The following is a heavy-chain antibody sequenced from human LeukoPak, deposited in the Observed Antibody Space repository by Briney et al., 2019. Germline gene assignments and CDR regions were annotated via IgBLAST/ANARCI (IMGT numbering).Heavy chain of an antibody. D-gene: IGHD1-26*01. J-gene: IGHJ3*02. CDR2: ISYDGSNK. V-gene: IGHV3-30*01. CDR3: AREGSGSYGLGGAFDI. CDR1: GFTFSSYA. Sequence: AGGSLRLSCAASGFTFSSYAMHWVRQAPGKGLEWVAVISYDGSNKYYADSVKGRFTISRDNSKNTLYLQMNSLRAEDTAVYYCAREGSGSYGLGGAFDIWGQGTMVTVFS.